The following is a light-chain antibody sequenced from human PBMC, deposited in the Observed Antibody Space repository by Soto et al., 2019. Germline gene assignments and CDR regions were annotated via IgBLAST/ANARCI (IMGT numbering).Light chain of an antibody. Sequence: EIVLTQTPGTPSLSPGERATLSCRASQSVSGSSLAWYQQKPGQAPRLLIYGASSRATGIPDRFSGSGSGTDFTLTISRLEPEDFAVYYCQQYINLPLTFGRGTKVDIK. V-gene: IGKV3-20*01. CDR1: QSVSGSS. J-gene: IGKJ4*01. CDR2: GAS. CDR3: QQYINLPLT.